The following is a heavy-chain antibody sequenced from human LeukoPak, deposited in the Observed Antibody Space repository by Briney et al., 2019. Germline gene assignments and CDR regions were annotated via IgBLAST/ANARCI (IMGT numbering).Heavy chain of an antibody. D-gene: IGHD3-22*01. J-gene: IGHJ3*02. CDR1: GGSLSGYY. Sequence: SETLSLTCAVSGGSLSGYYWTWIRQPPGKGLEWIGEINHSGSTNYNPSLKSRVTISVDTSRNQFSLKLNSVTAADTAVYYCAKSNGYGLIDIWGQGTMVTVSS. CDR3: AKSNGYGLIDI. V-gene: IGHV4-34*01. CDR2: INHSGST.